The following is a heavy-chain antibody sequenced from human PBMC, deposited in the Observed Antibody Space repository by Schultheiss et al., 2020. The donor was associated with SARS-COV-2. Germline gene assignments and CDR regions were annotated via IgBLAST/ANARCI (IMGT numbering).Heavy chain of an antibody. V-gene: IGHV4-59*01. CDR2: INHSGST. D-gene: IGHD3-9*01. CDR1: GGSISSYY. CDR3: ARSDSWSYYDILTGYAGGYYYYMDV. Sequence: SETLSLTCTVSGGSISSYYWSWIRQPPGKGLEWIGEINHSGSTNYNPSLKSRVTISVDTSKNQFSLKLSSVTAADTAVYYCARSDSWSYYDILTGYAGGYYYYMDVWGKGTTVTVSS. J-gene: IGHJ6*03.